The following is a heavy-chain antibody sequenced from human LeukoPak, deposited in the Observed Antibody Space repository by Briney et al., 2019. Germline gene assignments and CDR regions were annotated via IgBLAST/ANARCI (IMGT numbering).Heavy chain of an antibody. V-gene: IGHV3-21*01. CDR3: ARADVLLEGFDP. Sequence: GGSLRLSCAASGFTFSSYSMNWVRQAPGKGLEWVSSISSSSSYIYYADSVKGRFTISRDNAKNSLYLQMNSLRAEDTAVYYCARADVLLEGFDPWGQGTLVTVSS. CDR1: GFTFSSYS. CDR2: ISSSSSYI. J-gene: IGHJ5*02. D-gene: IGHD3-10*01.